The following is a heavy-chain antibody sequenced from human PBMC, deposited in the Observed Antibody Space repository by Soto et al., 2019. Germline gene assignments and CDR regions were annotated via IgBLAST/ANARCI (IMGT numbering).Heavy chain of an antibody. CDR3: ARDSPSQCSSTGCHGGHDY. V-gene: IGHV4-30-4*01. J-gene: IGHJ4*02. D-gene: IGHD2-2*01. CDR2: IYYSGST. CDR1: GGSISSGDYY. Sequence: SETLSLTCTVSGGSISSGDYYWSWIRQPPGKGLEWIGYIYYSGSTYYNPSLKSLVTISVDTSKNQFSLKLSSVTAADTAVHYCARDSPSQCSSTGCHGGHDYWGQGTLVTVSS.